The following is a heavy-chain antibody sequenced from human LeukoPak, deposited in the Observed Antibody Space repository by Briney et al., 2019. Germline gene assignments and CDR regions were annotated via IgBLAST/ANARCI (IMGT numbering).Heavy chain of an antibody. D-gene: IGHD6-13*01. CDR1: GASVYDNSYY. Sequence: SETLSLTCTVSGASVYDNSYYWGWIRQPPGKGLEWIGSIYYSGSTYYNPSLKSRVTISVDTSKNQFSLKLSSVTAADTAVYYCARAGYSSSWSSYYFDYWGQGTLVTVSS. J-gene: IGHJ4*02. V-gene: IGHV4-39*07. CDR3: ARAGYSSSWSSYYFDY. CDR2: IYYSGST.